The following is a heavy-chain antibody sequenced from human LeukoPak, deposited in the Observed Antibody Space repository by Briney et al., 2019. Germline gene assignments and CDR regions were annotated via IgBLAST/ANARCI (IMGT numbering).Heavy chain of an antibody. Sequence: PGGSLRLSCAASGFTFSSYAMSWVRQAPGKGLEWVSAISGSGGSTYYADSVKGRFTISRDSSKNTLYLQMNSLRAEDTAVYYCAPHGGYSSPSNFDPWGQGTLVTVSS. CDR2: ISGSGGST. CDR3: APHGGYSSPSNFDP. CDR1: GFTFSSYA. J-gene: IGHJ5*02. V-gene: IGHV3-23*01. D-gene: IGHD6-13*01.